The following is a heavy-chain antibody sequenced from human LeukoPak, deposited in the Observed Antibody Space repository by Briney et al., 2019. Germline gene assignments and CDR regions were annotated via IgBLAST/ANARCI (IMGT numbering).Heavy chain of an antibody. CDR1: GYTFTGYY. Sequence: ASVKVSCKASGYTFTGYYMTWVRQAPGQGLEWMGWINPNSGGTNYAQKFQGRVTMTRDTSISTAYMELSRLRSDDTAVYYCARGNFWGSPTPFDYLRQGTLVTVPS. D-gene: IGHD3-16*01. CDR2: INPNSGGT. CDR3: ARGNFWGSPTPFDY. J-gene: IGHJ4*02. V-gene: IGHV1-2*02.